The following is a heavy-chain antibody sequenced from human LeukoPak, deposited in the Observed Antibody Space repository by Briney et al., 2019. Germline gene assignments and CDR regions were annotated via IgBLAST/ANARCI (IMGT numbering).Heavy chain of an antibody. CDR3: AREWGYYDSSGVENAVAYFDY. V-gene: IGHV3-21*04. D-gene: IGHD3-22*01. J-gene: IGHJ4*02. Sequence: PGGSLRLSCAASGFTFSSYSMNWVRQAPGKGLEWVSSISSSSSYIYYADSVKGRFTISRDNAKNSLYLQMNSLRAEDTAVYYCAREWGYYDSSGVENAVAYFDYWGQGTLVTVSS. CDR2: ISSSSSYI. CDR1: GFTFSSYS.